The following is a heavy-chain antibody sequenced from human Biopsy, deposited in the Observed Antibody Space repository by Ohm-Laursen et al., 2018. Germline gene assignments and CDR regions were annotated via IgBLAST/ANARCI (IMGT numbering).Heavy chain of an antibody. CDR2: INGDGTNT. D-gene: IGHD6-19*01. CDR3: ARDNWLGY. J-gene: IGHJ4*02. Sequence: SLRLSCAASGFSFSSYGMNWVRHAPGRGLVWVSRINGDGTNTNYADSVKGRFTISRDNAKNTLYLQMNSLRAEDTAVYYCARDNWLGYWGQGILVTVSS. V-gene: IGHV3-74*01. CDR1: GFSFSSYG.